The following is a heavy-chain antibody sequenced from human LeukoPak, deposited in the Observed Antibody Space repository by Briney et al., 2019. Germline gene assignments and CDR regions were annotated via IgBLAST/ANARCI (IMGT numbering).Heavy chain of an antibody. CDR1: GYTFTGYY. CDR3: ASPSYYYEIWSAFDI. CDR2: INPNSGGT. V-gene: IGHV1-2*06. J-gene: IGHJ3*02. Sequence: ASVKVSCKASGYTFTGYYMHWVRQAPGQGLEWMGRINPNSGGTNYAQKFQGRVTTTRDTSISTAYMELSRLRSDDTAVYYCASPSYYYEIWSAFDIWGQGTMVTVSS. D-gene: IGHD3-22*01.